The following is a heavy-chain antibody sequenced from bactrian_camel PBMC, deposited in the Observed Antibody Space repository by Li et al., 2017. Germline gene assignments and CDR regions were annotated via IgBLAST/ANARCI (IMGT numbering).Heavy chain of an antibody. V-gene: IGHV3S31*01. J-gene: IGHJ4*01. CDR3: ARDGALDNETPRYDY. Sequence: VQLVESGGGLVQPGGSLRLSCAASGFTFSHYAMSWVRQAPGKGFEWVSTINPGGSTDYAEFVKGRFTISRDNAKNLLSLHLNSLETEDTAIYYCARDGALDNETPRYDYWGQGTQVTVS. D-gene: IGHD1*01. CDR1: GFTFSHYA. CDR2: INPGGST.